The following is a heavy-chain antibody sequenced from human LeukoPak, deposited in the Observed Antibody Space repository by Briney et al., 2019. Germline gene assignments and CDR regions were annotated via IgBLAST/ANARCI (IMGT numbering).Heavy chain of an antibody. Sequence: GSLRLSCAASGFTFSSYWMSWIRQSSGRGLEWLGYIHFGGSTKYNPSLKSPVTISIDTSRTQFSLRVYSVTAADTAIYYCARLIVEPAPMYYYYIDVWGKGTTVTVSS. CDR2: IHFGGST. V-gene: IGHV4-59*12. CDR1: GFTFSSYW. D-gene: IGHD2-2*01. J-gene: IGHJ6*03. CDR3: ARLIVEPAPMYYYYIDV.